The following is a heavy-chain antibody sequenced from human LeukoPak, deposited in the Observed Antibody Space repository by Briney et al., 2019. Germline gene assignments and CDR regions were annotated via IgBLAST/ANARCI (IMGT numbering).Heavy chain of an antibody. CDR2: IYTSGST. V-gene: IGHV4-61*02. CDR3: ARLLNYYYYMDV. Sequence: SQTLTLTCTVSGGSISSGSYYWSWIRQPAGKGLEWIGRIYTSGSTNYNPSLKSRVTISVDTSKNQFSLKLSSVTAADTAVYYCARLLNYYYYMDVWGKGTTVTVSS. J-gene: IGHJ6*03. CDR1: GGSISSGSYY. D-gene: IGHD3-10*01.